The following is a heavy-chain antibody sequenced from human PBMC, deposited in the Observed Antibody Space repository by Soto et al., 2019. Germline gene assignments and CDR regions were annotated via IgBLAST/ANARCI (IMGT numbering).Heavy chain of an antibody. Sequence: EVQLVESGGDLVQPGGSLRLSCAASGFTFSSYWMHWVRQAPGKGLVWVSRINSDGRSTSYADFVKGRFTISRDNAKNKMYLQMDSLGGEGKGLYYCSRGGLRPDYWGQGTPVTVSS. CDR1: GFTFSSYW. V-gene: IGHV3-74*01. D-gene: IGHD4-17*01. CDR2: INSDGRST. J-gene: IGHJ4*02. CDR3: SRGGLRPDY.